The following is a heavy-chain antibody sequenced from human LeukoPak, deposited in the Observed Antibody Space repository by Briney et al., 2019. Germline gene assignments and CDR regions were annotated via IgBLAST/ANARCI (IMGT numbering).Heavy chain of an antibody. V-gene: IGHV4-30-2*01. J-gene: IGHJ5*02. CDR3: ARLGYCSSTSCYNNWFDP. CDR1: GGSISSGGYS. D-gene: IGHD2-2*01. Sequence: SQTLSLTCAVSGGSISSGGYSWSWIRQPPGKGLEWIGYIYHSGSTYYNPSLKSRVTISVDRSKNQFSLKLSSVTAADTAVYYCARLGYCSSTSCYNNWFDPWGQGTLVTVSS. CDR2: IYHSGST.